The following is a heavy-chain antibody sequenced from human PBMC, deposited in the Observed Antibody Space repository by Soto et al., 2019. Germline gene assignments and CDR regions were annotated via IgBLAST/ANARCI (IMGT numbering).Heavy chain of an antibody. J-gene: IGHJ3*02. Sequence: SETLSLTCAVYGGSFSGYYWSWIRQPPGKGLEWIGEINHSGSTNYNPSLKSRVTISVDTSKNQFSLKLSSVTAADTAVYYCARPLTGDVDNAFDIWGQGTMVTVSS. D-gene: IGHD7-27*01. V-gene: IGHV4-34*01. CDR3: ARPLTGDVDNAFDI. CDR2: INHSGST. CDR1: GGSFSGYY.